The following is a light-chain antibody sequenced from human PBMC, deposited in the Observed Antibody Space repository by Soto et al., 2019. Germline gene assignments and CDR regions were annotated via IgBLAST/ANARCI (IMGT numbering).Light chain of an antibody. CDR1: QRISGS. V-gene: IGKV1-5*03. J-gene: IGKJ1*01. CDR3: QQYNGYWT. CDR2: EAS. Sequence: DIQMTQSPSTLSASVGDRVTITSRASQRISGSLAWYQQKPGKAPQLLIYEASNLKSGVPSRFSGSGSGTEYTLPISSIQPDDAASYYCQQYNGYWTFGQGTRVEIK.